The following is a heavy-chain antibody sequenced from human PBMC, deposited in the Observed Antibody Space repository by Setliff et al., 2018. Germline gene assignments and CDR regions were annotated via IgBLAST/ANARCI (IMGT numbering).Heavy chain of an antibody. J-gene: IGHJ4*02. CDR1: GFIFNNFW. D-gene: IGHD6-19*01. V-gene: IGHV3-7*01. CDR2: INQRASTG. CDR3: ARSAVAVPGQFYFDN. Sequence: PGESLKISCSASGFIFNNFWMSWVRQAPGKGLEWVANINQRASTGYADSVKGRFTISRDEAKNSLYLQMNSLRTEDTAVYYCARSAVAVPGQFYFDNWGQGTQVTVSS.